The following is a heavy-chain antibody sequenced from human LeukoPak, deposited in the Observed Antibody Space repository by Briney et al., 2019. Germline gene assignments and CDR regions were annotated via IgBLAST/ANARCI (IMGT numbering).Heavy chain of an antibody. D-gene: IGHD3-22*01. CDR3: ARHNHDSSGYYYEAWY. V-gene: IGHV5-51*01. Sequence: GESLKISCKGSGYSFTSYWIGWVRQMPGKGLEWMGIIYPGDSDTRYSPSFQGQVTISADKSIITAYLQWSSLKASDTAMYYCARHNHDSSGYYYEAWYWGQGTLVTVSS. CDR2: IYPGDSDT. CDR1: GYSFTSYW. J-gene: IGHJ4*02.